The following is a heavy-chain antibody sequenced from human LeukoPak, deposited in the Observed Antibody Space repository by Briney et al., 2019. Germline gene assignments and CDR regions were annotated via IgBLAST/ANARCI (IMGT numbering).Heavy chain of an antibody. V-gene: IGHV3-9*01. D-gene: IGHD6-19*01. CDR3: ARFGYSSGWYPAYYFDY. CDR2: TSWNSGSI. Sequence: PGGSLRLSCAASGFTFDDYAMHWVRQAPGKGLEWVSGTSWNSGSIGYADSVKGRFTISRDNAKNSLYLQMNSLRAEDTAVYYCARFGYSSGWYPAYYFDYWGQGTLVTVSS. CDR1: GFTFDDYA. J-gene: IGHJ4*02.